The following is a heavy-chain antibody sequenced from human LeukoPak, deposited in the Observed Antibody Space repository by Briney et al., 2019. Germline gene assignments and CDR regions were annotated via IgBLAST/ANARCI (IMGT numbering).Heavy chain of an antibody. Sequence: GGSLRLSCAASGFTFSSYGMHWVRQAPGKGLEWVAVISYDGSNKYYADSVKGRFTISRDNSKNTLYLQMNSLRAEDTAVYYCAKSHSLGVWGLVKGFDYWGQGTLVTVSS. CDR1: GFTFSSYG. CDR2: ISYDGSNK. D-gene: IGHD3-16*01. J-gene: IGHJ4*02. CDR3: AKSHSLGVWGLVKGFDY. V-gene: IGHV3-30*18.